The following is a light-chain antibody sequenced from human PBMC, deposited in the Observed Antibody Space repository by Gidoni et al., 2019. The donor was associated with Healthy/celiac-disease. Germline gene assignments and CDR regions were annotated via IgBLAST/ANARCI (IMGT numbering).Light chain of an antibody. Sequence: EIVLTQSPATLSLSPGERATLSCRASQSVSSYLAWYQQKPGQAPRLLIYDASNRATGIPDRLSGSGSGTDFTLTISSLEPEDFAVYYCQQRSNWSYTFGQGTKLEIK. V-gene: IGKV3-11*01. CDR1: QSVSSY. CDR3: QQRSNWSYT. CDR2: DAS. J-gene: IGKJ2*01.